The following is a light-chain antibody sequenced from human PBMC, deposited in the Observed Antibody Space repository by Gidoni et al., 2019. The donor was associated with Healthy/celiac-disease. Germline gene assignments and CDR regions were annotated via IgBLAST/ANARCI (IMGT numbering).Light chain of an antibody. V-gene: IGKV1-9*01. Sequence: DIQLTKSPSFLSASVGDRVTITCRASQGISSYLAWYQQKPGKAPKLLIYAASPLQSGVPSRFSGSGSGTEFTLTNSSLQSEDFATYYRQQFNSYPFTFGPGTKVEIK. CDR2: AAS. CDR1: QGISSY. CDR3: QQFNSYPFT. J-gene: IGKJ3*01.